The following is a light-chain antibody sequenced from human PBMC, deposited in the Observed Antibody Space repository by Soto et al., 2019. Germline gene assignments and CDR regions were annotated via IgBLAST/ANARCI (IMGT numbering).Light chain of an antibody. J-gene: IGLJ1*01. CDR1: SSDIGGYNY. Sequence: QSVLTQPASVSGSPGQSITISCTGTSSDIGGYNYVSWYQQYPGKAPKLIIFGVSDRPSGVSNRFSGSKSGNTASLTISGLQAEDEADYYCCSYAGSTNPNFVFGTGTKVTVL. CDR3: CSYAGSTNPNFV. CDR2: GVS. V-gene: IGLV2-14*01.